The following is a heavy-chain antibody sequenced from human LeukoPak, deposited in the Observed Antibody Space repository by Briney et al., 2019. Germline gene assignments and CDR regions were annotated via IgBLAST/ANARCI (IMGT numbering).Heavy chain of an antibody. CDR2: IYYSGST. CDR1: GGSISSSSYY. V-gene: IGHV4-39*01. CDR3: ARGRDLDYGDYVGYYYYYMDV. Sequence: PSETLSLTCTVSGGSISSSSYYWGWIRQPPGKGLEWIGSIYYSGSTYYNPSLKSRVTISVDTSKNQFSLKLSSVTAADTAVYYCARGRDLDYGDYVGYYYYYMDVWGKGTTVTVSS. D-gene: IGHD4-17*01. J-gene: IGHJ6*03.